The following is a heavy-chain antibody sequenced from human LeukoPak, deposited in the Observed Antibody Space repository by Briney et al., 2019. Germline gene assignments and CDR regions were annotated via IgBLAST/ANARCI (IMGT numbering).Heavy chain of an antibody. J-gene: IGHJ4*02. D-gene: IGHD1-26*01. Sequence: SETLSLTCTVSNGSINNYYWSWIRQPPGKGLEWIGYISYSGSTNYSPSLKSRVTISVDSSKHQFSLKLNSVTAADTAVYYCARGRYTGTSFNYWGQGTLVTVS. V-gene: IGHV4-59*08. CDR3: ARGRYTGTSFNY. CDR1: NGSINNYY. CDR2: ISYSGST.